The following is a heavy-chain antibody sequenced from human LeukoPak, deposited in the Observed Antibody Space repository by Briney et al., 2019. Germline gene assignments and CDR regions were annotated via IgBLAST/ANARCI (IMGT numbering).Heavy chain of an antibody. CDR1: GYTFTSYY. V-gene: IGHV1-46*01. CDR2: INPSGGST. CDR3: ARDASVRGVIKSYGMDV. Sequence: ASVKVSCKASGYTFTSYYMHWVRQAPGQGLEWMGIINPSGGSTSYAQKFQGRVTMTRDTSTSTAYMELSSLRSEDTAVYYCARDASVRGVIKSYGMDVWGQGTTVTVSS. D-gene: IGHD3-10*01. J-gene: IGHJ6*02.